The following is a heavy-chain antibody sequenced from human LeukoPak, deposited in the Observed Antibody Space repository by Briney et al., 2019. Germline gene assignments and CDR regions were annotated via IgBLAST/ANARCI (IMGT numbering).Heavy chain of an antibody. D-gene: IGHD2-2*01. CDR1: GFTFSDYY. V-gene: IGHV3-11*01. Sequence: GGSLRLSCAASGFTFSDYYMSWIRQAPGKGLEWVSYISSSGSTIYYADSVKGRFTISRDNAKNSLYLQMNSLRAEDTAVYYCARAWGIVVPAAMNHYYGMDVWGQGTTVTVSS. J-gene: IGHJ6*02. CDR2: ISSSGSTI. CDR3: ARAWGIVVPAAMNHYYGMDV.